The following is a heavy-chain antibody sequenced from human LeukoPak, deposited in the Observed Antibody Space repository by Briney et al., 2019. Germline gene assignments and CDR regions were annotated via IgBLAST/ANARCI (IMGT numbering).Heavy chain of an antibody. Sequence: ASVKVSCTASGYSFTDYYIHWVRQAPGQGLEWMGWIYPNRGGTNYAQKFQDRVTMTSDTSISTAYMELSRLRSDDTAVYYCARDHSGYDFDYWGQGTLVTVSS. CDR2: IYPNRGGT. V-gene: IGHV1-2*02. CDR1: GYSFTDYY. J-gene: IGHJ4*02. CDR3: ARDHSGYDFDY. D-gene: IGHD5-12*01.